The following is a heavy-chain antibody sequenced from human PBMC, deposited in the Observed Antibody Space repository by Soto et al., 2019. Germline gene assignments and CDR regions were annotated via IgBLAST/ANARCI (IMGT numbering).Heavy chain of an antibody. CDR2: ISGSGAST. Sequence: GSLRLSCAASGFTFSSYAMSWVRQAPGKGLEWVSGISGSGASTFYADSVKGRFTISRDNSKNTLYLQMNSLRAEDKAEYYCEIMNTVTLGGFDYWGRGTLVTVSS. V-gene: IGHV3-23*01. J-gene: IGHJ4*02. CDR1: GFTFSSYA. CDR3: EIMNTVTLGGFDY. D-gene: IGHD4-17*01.